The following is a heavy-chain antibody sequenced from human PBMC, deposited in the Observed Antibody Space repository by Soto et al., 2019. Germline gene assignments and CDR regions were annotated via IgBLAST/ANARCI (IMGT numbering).Heavy chain of an antibody. D-gene: IGHD3-3*01. V-gene: IGHV2-5*02. CDR3: AHRLGGYGVVTTFNY. CDR2: IYWDDDG. J-gene: IGHJ4*02. CDR1: GCSFRTSGVG. Sequence: SCPTLVNPTQTLTLTCTFSGCSFRTSGVGXGWIRQPPGKALEWLALIYWDDDGRYSPSLKDRVTITKDTSKSQVVLTMTNVDTSDTGTYYCAHRLGGYGVVTTFNYWGQGIPVTVSS.